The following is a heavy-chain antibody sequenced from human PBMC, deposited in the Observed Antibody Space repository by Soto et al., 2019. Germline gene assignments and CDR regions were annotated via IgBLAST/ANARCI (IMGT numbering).Heavy chain of an antibody. V-gene: IGHV4-34*01. CDR1: GGSFSGYY. CDR3: ARGVGSSRDY. Sequence: SETLSLTCAVYGGSFSGYYWSWIRQPPGKGLEWVGEINHSGSTNYNPSLKSRVTISVDTSKNQFSLKLSSVTAADTAVYYCARGVGSSRDYWGQGTLVTVSS. D-gene: IGHD6-13*01. CDR2: INHSGST. J-gene: IGHJ4*02.